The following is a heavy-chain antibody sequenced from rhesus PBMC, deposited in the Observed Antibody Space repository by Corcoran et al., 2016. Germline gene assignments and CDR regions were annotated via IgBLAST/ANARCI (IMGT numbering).Heavy chain of an antibody. V-gene: IGHV3-178*02. Sequence: EVQLVESGGGLAKPGGSLRLSCAASGFTFSDYYMDWVRQAPGKGLEWVSRVSNGSISTWYAGPAKGRFTISRENAEKTLYLQMNSLRAEDTAVYYCAKEANSGSWSRFDVWGPGVLVTVSS. CDR2: VSNGSIST. CDR1: GFTFSDYY. D-gene: IGHD6-25*01. CDR3: AKEANSGSWSRFDV. J-gene: IGHJ5-1*01.